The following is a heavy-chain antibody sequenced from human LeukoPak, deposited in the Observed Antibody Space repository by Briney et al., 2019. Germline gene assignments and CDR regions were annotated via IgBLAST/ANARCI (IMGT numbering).Heavy chain of an antibody. CDR3: ARENSGSYREFDY. Sequence: SETLSLTCAAYGGSFSGYYWRWIRQPPEKGLEWVGEINHSGSTNSNPSLKSRVTVSVDTSKNQFSLKLSSVTAADTAVFYCARENSGSYREFDYWGQGTLVTVSS. D-gene: IGHD1-26*01. CDR1: GGSFSGYY. V-gene: IGHV4-34*01. J-gene: IGHJ4*02. CDR2: INHSGST.